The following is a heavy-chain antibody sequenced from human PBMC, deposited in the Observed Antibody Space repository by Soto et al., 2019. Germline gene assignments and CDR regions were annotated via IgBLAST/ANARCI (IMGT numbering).Heavy chain of an antibody. V-gene: IGHV3-23*01. D-gene: IGHD3-3*01. J-gene: IGHJ4*02. Sequence: PGGSLRLSCAASGFTFSNYAMRWVRQAPGKGLQWVSAISPSGINTYYSDSVKGRFTISRDNSKNTLYLQMNSLRAEDTAIYFCAKVFETYYFDYWGQGTRVTVSS. CDR2: ISPSGINT. CDR3: AKVFETYYFDY. CDR1: GFTFSNYA.